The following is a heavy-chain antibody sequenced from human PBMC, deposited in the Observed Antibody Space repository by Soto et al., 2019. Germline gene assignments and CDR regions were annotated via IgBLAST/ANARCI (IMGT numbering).Heavy chain of an antibody. CDR3: ATVRAEDYVWGSYPY. CDR1: GYTFTSYA. J-gene: IGHJ4*02. V-gene: IGHV1-3*01. D-gene: IGHD3-16*01. CDR2: INAGNGNT. Sequence: GASVKVSCKASGYTFTSYAMHWVRQAPGQRLEWMGWINAGNGNTKYSQKFQGRVTITRDTSATTAYMELSSLKSEDTAVYYCATVRAEDYVWGSYPYWGQGTLVTVSS.